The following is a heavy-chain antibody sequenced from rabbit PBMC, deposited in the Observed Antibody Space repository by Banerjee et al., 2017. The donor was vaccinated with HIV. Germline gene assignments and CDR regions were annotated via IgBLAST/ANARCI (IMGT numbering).Heavy chain of an antibody. Sequence: QSLEESGGDLVKPEGSLTLTCTASGFSFSSSYHMCWVRQAPGKGLEWIGCIYAGSSGSIYYASWAKGRFTISKTSSTTVALQMTSLTAADTATYFCAREAPVGYVGVGYAPGYYFNLWGQGTLVTVS. D-gene: IGHD6-1*01. CDR1: GFSFSSSYH. J-gene: IGHJ4*01. CDR2: IYAGSSGSI. CDR3: AREAPVGYVGVGYAPGYYFNL. V-gene: IGHV1S40*01.